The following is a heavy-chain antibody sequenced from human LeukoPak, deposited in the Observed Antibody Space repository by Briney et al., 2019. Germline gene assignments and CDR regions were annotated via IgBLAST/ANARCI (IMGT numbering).Heavy chain of an antibody. J-gene: IGHJ3*02. D-gene: IGHD5-24*01. V-gene: IGHV3-11*06. Sequence: PGGSLRLSCVASGFTFTDYYMTWIRQTPGKGLEWVSSISSSSSYIYYADSVKGRSTISRDNAKNSLYLQMNSLRAEDTAVYYCARVGNVMATIVEAFDIWGQGTMVTVSS. CDR2: ISSSSSYI. CDR3: ARVGNVMATIVEAFDI. CDR1: GFTFTDYY.